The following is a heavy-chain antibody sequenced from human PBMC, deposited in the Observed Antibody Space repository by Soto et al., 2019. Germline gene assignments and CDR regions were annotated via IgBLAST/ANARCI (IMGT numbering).Heavy chain of an antibody. J-gene: IGHJ4*02. Sequence: SETLSLTCAVYGGSFSGYYWSWIRQPPGKGLEWIGEINHSGSTNYNPSLKSRVTISVDTSKNQFSLKLSSVTAADTAVYYCARAEWLDYWGQGTLVTVSS. V-gene: IGHV4-34*01. D-gene: IGHD3-3*01. CDR2: INHSGST. CDR3: ARAEWLDY. CDR1: GGSFSGYY.